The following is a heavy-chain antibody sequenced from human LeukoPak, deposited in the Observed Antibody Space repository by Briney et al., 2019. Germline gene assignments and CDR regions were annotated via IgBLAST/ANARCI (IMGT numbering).Heavy chain of an antibody. CDR3: ARVDSSSWHYYYYYYMDV. D-gene: IGHD6-13*01. CDR1: VYTFTSYD. Sequence: ASLKDSCKASVYTFTSYDINWVRQATGQALEWMGWMNPNSGNTGYAQKFHGRVTMTRNTSISTAYMELSSLRSEDTAVYYCARVDSSSWHYYYYYYMDVWGKGNTVTVSS. CDR2: MNPNSGNT. V-gene: IGHV1-8*01. J-gene: IGHJ6*03.